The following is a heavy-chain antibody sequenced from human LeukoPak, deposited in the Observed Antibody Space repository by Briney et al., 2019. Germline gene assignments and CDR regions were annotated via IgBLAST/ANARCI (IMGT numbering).Heavy chain of an antibody. CDR2: IDRFSHTI. CDR1: GFTFSDYS. J-gene: IGHJ4*02. Sequence: GGFLRLSCGASGFTFSDYSMNWVRQSPGKGLEWVSYIDRFSHTISYADSVKGRFTTSRDSDKESVYLQMDSLRAEDTAVYYCARGGYDILTPFDYWGQGTLVTVSS. V-gene: IGHV3-48*01. D-gene: IGHD3-9*01. CDR3: ARGGYDILTPFDY.